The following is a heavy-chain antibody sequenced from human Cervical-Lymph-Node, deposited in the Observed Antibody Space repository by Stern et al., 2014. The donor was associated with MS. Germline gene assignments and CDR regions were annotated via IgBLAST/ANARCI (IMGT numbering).Heavy chain of an antibody. D-gene: IGHD4-17*01. CDR2: IYYTGRT. CDR1: GASVTSGHYY. Sequence: QVQLQQSGPGLVKPSETLSLTCSVSGASVTSGHYYWTWIRQSAGKGLEWIGYIYYTGRTNYNLSLKSRVTIFADSSKNQFSLRLTSVTAADSATYYCVRVHDYGDYFWLDPWGQGSLVIVSS. CDR3: VRVHDYGDYFWLDP. J-gene: IGHJ5*02. V-gene: IGHV4-61*01.